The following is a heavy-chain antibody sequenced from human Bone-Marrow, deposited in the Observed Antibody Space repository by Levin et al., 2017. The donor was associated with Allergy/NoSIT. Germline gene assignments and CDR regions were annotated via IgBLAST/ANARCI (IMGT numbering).Heavy chain of an antibody. CDR2: STYGGHNV. Sequence: PGGSLRLSCAASGFVFSSCGMHWVRQAPGKGLEWVAVSTYGGHNVHADSVKGRFTISRDNSKNTLYLQMNSLRSEDMGLYYCVKEESSGGYRTGDYWGQGTPVTVSS. CDR1: GFVFSSCG. J-gene: IGHJ4*02. CDR3: VKEESSGGYRTGDY. D-gene: IGHD6-19*01. V-gene: IGHV3-30*18.